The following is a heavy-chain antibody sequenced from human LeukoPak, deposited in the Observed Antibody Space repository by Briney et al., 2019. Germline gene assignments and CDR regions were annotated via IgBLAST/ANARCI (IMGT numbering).Heavy chain of an antibody. V-gene: IGHV5-10-1*01. CDR1: VYTFTRYW. D-gene: IGHD2-8*01. J-gene: IGHJ3*02. CDR2: IVPSDFYT. Sequence: PGESLRISCKGSVYTFTRYWISGVRQMPGKGLEWMGRIVPSDFYTNYSPSFQRHVTISAHQSISTAYLQWSSLKASDTAMYYCASLVGYCTNGVCPPDAFDIWGQGTMVTVSS. CDR3: ASLVGYCTNGVCPPDAFDI.